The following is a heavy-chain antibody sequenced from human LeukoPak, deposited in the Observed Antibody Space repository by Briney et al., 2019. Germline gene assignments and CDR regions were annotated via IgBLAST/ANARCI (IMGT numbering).Heavy chain of an antibody. CDR1: GFTFDDYG. V-gene: IGHV3-23*01. D-gene: IGHD4-17*01. CDR3: AKGVTTGGVPSNFDS. J-gene: IGHJ4*02. Sequence: GRSLRLSCAASGFTFDDYGMTWVRQAPGKGLESVSTINDGGGTTYYADSVKGRFTISRDSSKNTVSLQMNSLRVDDTAVYYCAKGVTTGGVPSNFDSWGQGTLVSVS. CDR2: INDGGGTT.